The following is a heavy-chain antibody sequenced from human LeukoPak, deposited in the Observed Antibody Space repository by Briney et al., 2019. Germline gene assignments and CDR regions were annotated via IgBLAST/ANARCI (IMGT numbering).Heavy chain of an antibody. Sequence: GRSLRLSCAASGFTFSTFAMHWVRQAPGKGLQWVAVISYDGNNKYYADSVKGRFTISRDNSKNTLFLQMDSLGAEDTAVYYCAKDYKATYYGYFQHWGQGALVTVSS. CDR2: ISYDGNNK. J-gene: IGHJ1*01. V-gene: IGHV3-30-3*01. CDR3: AKDYKATYYGYFQH. D-gene: IGHD3-22*01. CDR1: GFTFSTFA.